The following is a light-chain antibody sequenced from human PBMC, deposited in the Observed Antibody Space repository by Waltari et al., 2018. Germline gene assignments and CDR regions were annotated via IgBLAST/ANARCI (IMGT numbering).Light chain of an antibody. CDR1: QSLVHSDGNTY. Sequence: VVMTQSPVSLPVTLGQPASISCRSSQSLVHSDGNTYLNWFHQRPGQSPRRLIYKVSNRDSGVPDRFSGSGSGTDFTLKISRVEAEDVGVYYCMQGTHWPPWTFGQGTKVEIK. CDR2: KVS. CDR3: MQGTHWPPWT. V-gene: IGKV2-30*02. J-gene: IGKJ1*01.